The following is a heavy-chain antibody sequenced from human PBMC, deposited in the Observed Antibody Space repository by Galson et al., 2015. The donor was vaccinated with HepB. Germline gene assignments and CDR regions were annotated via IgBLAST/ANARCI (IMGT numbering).Heavy chain of an antibody. V-gene: IGHV1-69*13. CDR2: IIPIFGTA. J-gene: IGHJ4*02. CDR1: GGTFSSYA. D-gene: IGHD5-24*01. CDR3: ARDRDGYNLDYFDY. Sequence: SVKVSCKASGGTFSSYAMSWVRQAPGQGLEWMGGIIPIFGTANYAQKFQGRVTITADESTSTAYMELSSLRSEDTAVYYCARDRDGYNLDYFDYWGQGTLVTVSS.